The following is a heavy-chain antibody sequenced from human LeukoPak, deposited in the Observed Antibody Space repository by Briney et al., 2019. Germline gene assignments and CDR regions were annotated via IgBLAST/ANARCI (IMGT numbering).Heavy chain of an antibody. V-gene: IGHV3-30*04. Sequence: GRSLRLSCAASGFTFSSYAMHWVRQAPGKGLEWVAVISYDGSNKYYADSVKGQFTISRDNSKNTLYLQMNSLRAEDTAVYYCARDLTDFWSGRSVCFDYWGQGTLVTVSS. D-gene: IGHD3-3*01. CDR3: ARDLTDFWSGRSVCFDY. J-gene: IGHJ4*02. CDR2: ISYDGSNK. CDR1: GFTFSSYA.